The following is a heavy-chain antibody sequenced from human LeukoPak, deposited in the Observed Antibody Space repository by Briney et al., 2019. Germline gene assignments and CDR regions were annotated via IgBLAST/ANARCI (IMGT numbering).Heavy chain of an antibody. CDR2: INPNSGGT. Sequence: ASVKVSCKASGYTFTGYYMHWVRQAPGQGLEWMGWINPNSGGTNYAQKFQGRVTMTRDTSISTAYMELSSLRSEDTAVYYCARGQVGPVLNYYYYYMDVWGKGTTVTISS. V-gene: IGHV1-2*02. J-gene: IGHJ6*03. D-gene: IGHD2/OR15-2a*01. CDR3: ARGQVGPVLNYYYYYMDV. CDR1: GYTFTGYY.